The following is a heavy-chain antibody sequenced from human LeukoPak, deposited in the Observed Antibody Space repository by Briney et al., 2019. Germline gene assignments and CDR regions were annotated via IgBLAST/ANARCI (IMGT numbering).Heavy chain of an antibody. CDR2: IYYSGST. Sequence: SGTLSLTCTVSGGSISSSSYYWGWIREPPGKGLEWIGSIYYSGSTYYNPSLKSRVTISVGTSKNQFSLKLSSVTAADTAVYYCARHSYYDFWSGYSNPWFDPWGQGTLVTVSS. D-gene: IGHD3-3*01. V-gene: IGHV4-39*01. CDR1: GGSISSSSYY. J-gene: IGHJ5*02. CDR3: ARHSYYDFWSGYSNPWFDP.